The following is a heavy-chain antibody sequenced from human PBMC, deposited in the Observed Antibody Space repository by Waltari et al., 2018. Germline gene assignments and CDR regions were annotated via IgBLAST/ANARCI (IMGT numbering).Heavy chain of an antibody. J-gene: IGHJ2*01. D-gene: IGHD4-17*01. V-gene: IGHV4-39*07. Sequence: QLQLQESGPGLVKPSETLSLTCTVSGGSISSSSYYWCWLRQPPGKGLEWIGSIYYSGSTYYNPSLKSRVTISVDTSKNQFSLKLSSVTAADTAVYYCARDRDDYGDYHNYWYFDLWGRGTLVTVSS. CDR1: GGSISSSSYY. CDR3: ARDRDDYGDYHNYWYFDL. CDR2: IYYSGST.